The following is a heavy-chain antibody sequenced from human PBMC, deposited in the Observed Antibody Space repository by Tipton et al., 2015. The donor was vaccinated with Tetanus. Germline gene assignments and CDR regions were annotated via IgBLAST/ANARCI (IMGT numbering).Heavy chain of an antibody. J-gene: IGHJ6*02. CDR2: IWNDGTTK. CDR1: GFTFRSYG. Sequence: SLRLSCAASGFTFRSYGMHWVRQAPGTGLEWVAVIWNDGTTKYYGDSVKGRFSISRDNSKNTLYLQMNSLRVEDTALYYCARDDDPIGNGLDVGGQGTTATVSS. CDR3: ARDDDPIGNGLDV. V-gene: IGHV3-33*01. D-gene: IGHD2/OR15-2a*01.